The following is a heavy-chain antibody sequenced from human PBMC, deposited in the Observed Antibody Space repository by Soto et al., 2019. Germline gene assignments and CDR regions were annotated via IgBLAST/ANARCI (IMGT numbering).Heavy chain of an antibody. D-gene: IGHD5-12*01. J-gene: IGHJ4*02. Sequence: EVQLLESGGDLVQPGGSLRLSCAASGFTFSIYAMSWVRQAPGKGLEWVSLIRGGGGPTNYADSVKGRFTVSRDNSNNMLFLQMSSLRADDTAVYYCVKDFRVGYDWTHDWGQGTLVTVSS. CDR2: IRGGGGPT. CDR1: GFTFSIYA. V-gene: IGHV3-23*01. CDR3: VKDFRVGYDWTHD.